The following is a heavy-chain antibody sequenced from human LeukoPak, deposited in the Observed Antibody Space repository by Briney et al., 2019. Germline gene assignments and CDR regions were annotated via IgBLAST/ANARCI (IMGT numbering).Heavy chain of an antibody. D-gene: IGHD5-12*01. V-gene: IGHV4-59*01. CDR2: IYYSGIT. CDR1: GGSISSYY. Sequence: SETLSLTCTVSGGSISSYYWSWIRQPPGKGLEYIGYIYYSGITNYNPSIKSRVTISVDTSKNQFSLKLSSLTAADTAVYYCASYPGLRYFDHWGQGTLVTVSS. J-gene: IGHJ4*02. CDR3: ASYPGLRYFDH.